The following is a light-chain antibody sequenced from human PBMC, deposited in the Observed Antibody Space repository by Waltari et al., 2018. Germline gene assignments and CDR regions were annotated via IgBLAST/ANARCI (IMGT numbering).Light chain of an antibody. CDR3: QQYNFYPSPWT. CDR2: KAS. CDR1: QSVESW. Sequence: DVQVTQSPSTLSASVGDRVTITCRASQSVESWVAWYKQRPGEPPQLLIYKASTLQNGVPSRFSGSGFGSEFTLTINSLQPDDFATYYCQQYNFYPSPWTFGQGTRVDIK. J-gene: IGKJ1*01. V-gene: IGKV1-5*03.